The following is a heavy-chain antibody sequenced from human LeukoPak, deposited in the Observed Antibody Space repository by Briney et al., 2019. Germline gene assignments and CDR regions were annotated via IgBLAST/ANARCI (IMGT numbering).Heavy chain of an antibody. Sequence: SETLSLTCTDSGGSISNYYWTWIRQPPGKGLEWIGYIYYSGSTNYNPSLKSRVTISGDTFKNQFSLMLSSVTAADTAVYYCARARGTAGGFDYWGQGTLVTVSS. CDR1: GGSISNYY. CDR2: IYYSGST. D-gene: IGHD6-13*01. J-gene: IGHJ4*02. CDR3: ARARGTAGGFDY. V-gene: IGHV4-59*01.